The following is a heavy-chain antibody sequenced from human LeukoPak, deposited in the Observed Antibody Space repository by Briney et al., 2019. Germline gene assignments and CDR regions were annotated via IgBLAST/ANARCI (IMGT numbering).Heavy chain of an antibody. D-gene: IGHD3-10*01. CDR1: GYSISSGYY. CDR3: ARDRYGSGGYYYYYMDV. V-gene: IGHV4-38-2*02. J-gene: IGHJ6*03. Sequence: SETLSLTCTVSGYSISSGYYWGWIRQPPGKGLEWIGSIYHSGSTYYNPSLKSRVTISVDTSKNQFSLKLSSVTAADTAVYYCARDRYGSGGYYYYYMDVWGKGTTVTISS. CDR2: IYHSGST.